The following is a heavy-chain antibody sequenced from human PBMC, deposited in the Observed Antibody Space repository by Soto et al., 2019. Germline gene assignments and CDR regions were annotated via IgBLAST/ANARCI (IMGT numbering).Heavy chain of an antibody. D-gene: IGHD6-19*01. V-gene: IGHV3-9*01. J-gene: IGHJ3*02. CDR1: GFTFDDYA. CDR3: AKALPTIAVADREPAFDI. Sequence: GGSLRLSCAASGFTFDDYAMHWVRQAPGKGLEWVSGISWNSGSIGYADSVKGRFTISRDNAKNSLYLQMNSLRAEDTALYYCAKALPTIAVADREPAFDICGQGRMVTVSS. CDR2: ISWNSGSI.